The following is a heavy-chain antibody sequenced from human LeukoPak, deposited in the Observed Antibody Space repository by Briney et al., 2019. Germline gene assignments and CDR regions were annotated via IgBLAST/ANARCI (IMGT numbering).Heavy chain of an antibody. V-gene: IGHV4-34*01. Sequence: PSETLSLTSALYGGSFSGYYRRWVRQPPGEGLEWIGEINHSGSTNYNPSLKTRVTISVGTSKNQFSLKLSSVTAADTAVYYCATCWELNAFDMWGQGTMVTVSS. CDR3: ATCWELNAFDM. D-gene: IGHD1-26*01. CDR1: GGSFSGYY. J-gene: IGHJ3*02. CDR2: INHSGST.